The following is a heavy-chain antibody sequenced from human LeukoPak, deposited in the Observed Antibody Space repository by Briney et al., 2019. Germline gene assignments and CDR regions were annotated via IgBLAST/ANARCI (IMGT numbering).Heavy chain of an antibody. Sequence: PGGSLRLSCAASGFTFSSYVMSWVRQAPGKGLEWVSGISGSGGNTYYADSVKGRFAISRGNSKNTLFLHMNSLRAEDTAVYFCAKDLVVVTPSGILDIWGQGTRVTVSS. V-gene: IGHV3-23*01. D-gene: IGHD2-21*02. J-gene: IGHJ3*02. CDR3: AKDLVVVTPSGILDI. CDR2: ISGSGGNT. CDR1: GFTFSSYV.